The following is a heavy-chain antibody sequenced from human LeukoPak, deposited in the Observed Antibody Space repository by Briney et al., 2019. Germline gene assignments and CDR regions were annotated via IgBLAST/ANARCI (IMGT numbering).Heavy chain of an antibody. V-gene: IGHV1-69*13. D-gene: IGHD1-26*01. CDR3: ARLPIVGATDSEFDY. Sequence: SVKVSCKASGYTFTGYYMHWVRQAPGQGLEWMGGIIPIFGTANYAQKFQGRVTITADESTSTAYMELSSLRSEDTAVYYCARLPIVGATDSEFDYWGQGTLVTVSS. CDR1: GYTFTGYY. J-gene: IGHJ4*02. CDR2: IIPIFGTA.